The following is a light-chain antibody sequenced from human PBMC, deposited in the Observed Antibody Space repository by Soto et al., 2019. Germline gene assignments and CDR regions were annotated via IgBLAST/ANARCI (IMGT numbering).Light chain of an antibody. CDR1: QSVSAY. V-gene: IGKV3-11*01. Sequence: EIVLTQSPATLSLSPGERATLSCRASQSVSAYLDWYQQKPGQAPRLLIYDASNRATGIPARFSGSGSGTDFTLTISSLEPEDFVVYYFQQRSNWPPTFGGGTKVEIK. CDR3: QQRSNWPPT. CDR2: DAS. J-gene: IGKJ4*01.